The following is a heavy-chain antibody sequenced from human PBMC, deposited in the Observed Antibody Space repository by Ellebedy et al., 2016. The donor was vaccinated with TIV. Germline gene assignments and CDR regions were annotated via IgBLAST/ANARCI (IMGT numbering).Heavy chain of an antibody. CDR1: GGSFSGYY. CDR2: IDHSGST. D-gene: IGHD2-2*01. J-gene: IGHJ4*02. V-gene: IGHV4-34*01. Sequence: SETLSLTCAVYGGSFSGYYWSWIRQPPGKGLVWIGEIDHSGSTNYNPSLKSRVTISVDTSKNQFSLKLTSVTAADTAVYYCARGGIYCSRTSCYSSYFFDYWGQGTLVTVSS. CDR3: ARGGIYCSRTSCYSSYFFDY.